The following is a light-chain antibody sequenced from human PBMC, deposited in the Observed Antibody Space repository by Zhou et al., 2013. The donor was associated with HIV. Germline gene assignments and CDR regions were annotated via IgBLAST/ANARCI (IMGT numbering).Light chain of an antibody. V-gene: IGKV1-8*01. Sequence: AIRITQSPSSLSASTGDRVTITCRASQGISSSLAWYQQIPGKAPKLLIYAASTLQSGVPSRFNGSGSGTDFTLTISCLQSEDFATYYCQQYYSSLITFGQGTRLDI. J-gene: IGKJ5*01. CDR3: QQYYSSLIT. CDR2: AAS. CDR1: QGISSS.